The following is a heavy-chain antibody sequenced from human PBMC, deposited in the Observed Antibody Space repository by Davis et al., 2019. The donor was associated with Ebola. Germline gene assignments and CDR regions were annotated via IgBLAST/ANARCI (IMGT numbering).Heavy chain of an antibody. Sequence: GESLKISCAASGFTFSSYWMHWVRQAPGKGLVWVSRINSDGSSTSYADSVKGRFTISRDNAKNTLYLQMNSLRAEDTAVYYCARIVGATDYWGQGTLVTVSS. CDR2: INSDGSST. CDR3: ARIVGATDY. CDR1: GFTFSSYW. J-gene: IGHJ4*02. V-gene: IGHV3-74*01. D-gene: IGHD1-26*01.